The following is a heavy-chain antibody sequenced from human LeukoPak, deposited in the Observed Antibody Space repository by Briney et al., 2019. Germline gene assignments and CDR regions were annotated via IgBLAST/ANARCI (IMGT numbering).Heavy chain of an antibody. V-gene: IGHV3-53*01. Sequence: GGSLGLSCAASGFIVSSNYMSWVRQAPGKGLEWVSVIYSGGSTYYADSVKGRFTISRDNSKNTLYLQMNSLRAEDTAVYYCARVSYSSGWYFQDYWGQGTLVTVSS. CDR1: GFIVSSNY. J-gene: IGHJ4*02. CDR2: IYSGGST. CDR3: ARVSYSSGWYFQDY. D-gene: IGHD6-19*01.